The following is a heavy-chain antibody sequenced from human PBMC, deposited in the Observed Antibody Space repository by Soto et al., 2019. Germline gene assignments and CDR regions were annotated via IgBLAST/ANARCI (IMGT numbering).Heavy chain of an antibody. CDR2: ISRDGGTK. J-gene: IGHJ4*02. CDR1: GFTVNTYG. Sequence: QVQLVESGGGVVQPGRSLRLSCAVSGFTVNTYGMHWVGQAPGKGLEWVAVISRDGGTKFYADSVKGRFTISRDNSRNTLFLEINSLRGDDMAVYYCTGEVASGYWGQGTLVTISS. CDR3: TGEVASGY. D-gene: IGHD2-8*02. V-gene: IGHV3-30*03.